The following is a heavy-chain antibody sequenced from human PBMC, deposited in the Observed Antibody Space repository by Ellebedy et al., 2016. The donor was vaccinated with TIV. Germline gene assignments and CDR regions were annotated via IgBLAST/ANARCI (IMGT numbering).Heavy chain of an antibody. CDR3: ARGSGYSYGFPGYYFDY. J-gene: IGHJ4*02. CDR2: INHSGST. D-gene: IGHD5-18*01. V-gene: IGHV4-34*01. Sequence: SETLSLTXAVYGGSFSGYYWSWIRQPPGKGLEWIGEINHSGSTNYNPSLKSRVTISVDTSKNQFSLKLSSVTAADTAVYYCARGSGYSYGFPGYYFDYWGQGTLVTVSS. CDR1: GGSFSGYY.